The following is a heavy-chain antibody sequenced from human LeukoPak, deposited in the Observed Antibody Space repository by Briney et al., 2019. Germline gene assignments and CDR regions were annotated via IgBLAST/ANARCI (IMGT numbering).Heavy chain of an antibody. CDR1: GGSISSGGYY. J-gene: IGHJ4*02. CDR2: IYYSGST. D-gene: IGHD2-2*01. CDR3: ARNSLALGSPAARIGKSGVEIKVARKQFDY. Sequence: SETLSLTCTVSGGSISSGGYYWSWIRQHPGKGLEWIGYIYYSGSTYYNPSLKSRVTISVDTSKNQFSLKLSSVTAADTAVYYCARNSLALGSPAARIGKSGVEIKVARKQFDYWGQGTLVTVSS. V-gene: IGHV4-31*03.